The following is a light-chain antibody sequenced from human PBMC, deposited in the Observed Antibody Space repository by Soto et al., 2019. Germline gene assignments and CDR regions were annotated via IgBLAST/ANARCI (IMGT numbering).Light chain of an antibody. CDR2: AAS. J-gene: IGKJ1*01. V-gene: IGKV1-39*01. CDR1: QSISSY. Sequence: DIQMTQAPSSLSASVGDRVTITCRARQSISSYLNWYQQKPGKAPKRLIYAASSLQSGVPSRFSGSGSGTEFALPISSLQPADLATYYCQQSYSTPWLFGQRTKVDI. CDR3: QQSYSTPWL.